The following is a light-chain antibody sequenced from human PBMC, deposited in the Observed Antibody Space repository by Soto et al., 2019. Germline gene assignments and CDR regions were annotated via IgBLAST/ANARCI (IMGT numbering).Light chain of an antibody. CDR1: QAIITY. J-gene: IGKJ1*01. V-gene: IGKV1-39*01. CDR2: TTS. CDR3: QQSYRTWT. Sequence: DIQMTQSPSSLSASVGDRVTITCRASQAIITYLNWYQQKPGEAPKLLIYTTSRLQSGVPSRFSGSGYGTDFTLTINSRHPEDFATYDCQQSYRTWTFGQGTKVEI.